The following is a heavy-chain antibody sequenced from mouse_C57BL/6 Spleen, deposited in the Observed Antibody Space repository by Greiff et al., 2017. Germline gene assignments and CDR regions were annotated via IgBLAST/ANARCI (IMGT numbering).Heavy chain of an antibody. CDR2: ISYSGST. V-gene: IGHV3-8*01. D-gene: IGHD2-4*01. J-gene: IGHJ2*01. CDR1: GYSITSDY. Sequence: EVQLQQSGPGLAKPSQTLSLTCSVTGYSITSDYWNWIRKFPGNKLEYMGYISYSGSTYYNPSLKIRISITRDTSKNQYYLQLNSVTTEDTATYYCARYRIYYDSRRVYFDYWGQGTTLTVSS. CDR3: ARYRIYYDSRRVYFDY.